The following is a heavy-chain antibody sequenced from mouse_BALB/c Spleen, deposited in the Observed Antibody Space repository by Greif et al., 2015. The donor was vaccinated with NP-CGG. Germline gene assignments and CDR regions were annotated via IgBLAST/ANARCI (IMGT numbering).Heavy chain of an antibody. V-gene: IGHV2-2*02. CDR2: IWSGGST. J-gene: IGHJ2*01. D-gene: IGHD1-2*01. CDR1: GFSLTSYG. Sequence: VMLVESGPGLVQPSQSLSITCTVSGFSLTSYGVHWVRQSPGKGLEWLGVIWSGGSTDYNAAFISRLSISKDNSKSQGFFKMNMLQANDTAIYYCARGATAMYYFDYWGQGTPLTVSS. CDR3: ARGATAMYYFDY.